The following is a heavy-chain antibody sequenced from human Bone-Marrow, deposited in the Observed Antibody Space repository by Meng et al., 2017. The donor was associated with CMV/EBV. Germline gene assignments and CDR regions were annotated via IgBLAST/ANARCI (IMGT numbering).Heavy chain of an antibody. CDR2: ISAYNGNT. CDR3: ARGPSGFWNANYWYFDL. V-gene: IGHV1-18*01. J-gene: IGHJ2*01. D-gene: IGHD1-1*01. Sequence: ASVKVSCKASGYTFTSYGISWVRQAPGQGLEWMGWISAYNGNTNYAQKLQGRVTMTTDTSTSTAYMELRSLRSDDTAVYYCARGPSGFWNANYWYFDLWGRGTLVTVSS. CDR1: GYTFTSYG.